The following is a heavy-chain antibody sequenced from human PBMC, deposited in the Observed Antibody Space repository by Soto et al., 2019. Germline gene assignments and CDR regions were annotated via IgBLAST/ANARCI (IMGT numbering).Heavy chain of an antibody. Sequence: PSETLSLTCTVSGGSISSSSYYWGWIRQPPGKGLEWIGSIYYSGSTYYNSSLKSRVTISVDTSKNQFSLKLSSVTAADTAVYYCARRPYYDSSGFEGGGMDVWGQGTTVTVSS. D-gene: IGHD3-22*01. CDR1: GGSISSSSYY. V-gene: IGHV4-39*01. CDR2: IYYSGST. CDR3: ARRPYYDSSGFEGGGMDV. J-gene: IGHJ6*02.